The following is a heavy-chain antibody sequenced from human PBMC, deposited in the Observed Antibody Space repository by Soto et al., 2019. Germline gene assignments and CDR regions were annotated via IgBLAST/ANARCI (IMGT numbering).Heavy chain of an antibody. J-gene: IGHJ5*01. CDR1: GDAISSSNYY. Sequence: QLQLQESGPGLVKPSETLSLTCIVSGDAISSSNYYGGWIRQPPGKGLEWIGNIYYSGSTYYNPSLKGRLTISVDTSKNQFSLKLNSVTAAATAVYYCATYSGRYSRFDSWGQGTLVTVSS. CDR3: ATYSGRYSRFDS. V-gene: IGHV4-39*01. D-gene: IGHD1-26*01. CDR2: IYYSGST.